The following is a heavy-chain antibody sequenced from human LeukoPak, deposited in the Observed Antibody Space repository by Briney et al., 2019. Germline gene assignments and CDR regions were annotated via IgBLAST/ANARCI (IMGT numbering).Heavy chain of an antibody. J-gene: IGHJ4*02. Sequence: SETLSLTCTVSGGSISSCYWSWIRQPPGKGLEWIGYIYYSGSTNYNPSLKSRVTISVDTSKNQFSLKLSSVTAADTAVYYCARGGGIVATSFSSSWYGVFDYWGQGTLVTVSS. CDR1: GGSISSCY. CDR2: IYYSGST. CDR3: ARGGGIVATSFSSSWYGVFDY. V-gene: IGHV4-59*01. D-gene: IGHD6-13*01.